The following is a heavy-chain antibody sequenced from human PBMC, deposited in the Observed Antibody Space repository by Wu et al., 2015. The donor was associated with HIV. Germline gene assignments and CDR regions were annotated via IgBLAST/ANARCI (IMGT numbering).Heavy chain of an antibody. V-gene: IGHV1-69*13. D-gene: IGHD5-18*01. J-gene: IGHJ2*01. CDR2: IIPIFGTA. Sequence: QVQLVQSGAEVKKPGSSVKVSCKASGGTFSSYAISWVRQAPGQGLEWMGGIIPIFGTANYAQKFQGRVTITADESTSTAYMELSSLRSEDTAVYYCARRGGRGVRIQLGPWYFDLWGRGLPWSLSSS. CDR3: ARRGGRGVRIQLGPWYFDL. CDR1: GGTFSSYA.